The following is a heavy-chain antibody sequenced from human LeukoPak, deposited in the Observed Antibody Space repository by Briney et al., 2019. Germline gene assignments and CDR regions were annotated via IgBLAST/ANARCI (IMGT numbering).Heavy chain of an antibody. J-gene: IGHJ4*02. CDR1: GFTFSGYW. CDR3: ARTYAYDATGDRGH. CDR2: INEDGSEK. V-gene: IGHV3-7*01. Sequence: GGSLRLSCAASGFTFSGYWMSWVRQAPGKGLEWVANINEDGSEKYYVDSVKGRFTISRDNAKNSLYLQMNSLRAEDTAVYYCARTYAYDATGDRGHWGQGTLVTVSS. D-gene: IGHD3-16*01.